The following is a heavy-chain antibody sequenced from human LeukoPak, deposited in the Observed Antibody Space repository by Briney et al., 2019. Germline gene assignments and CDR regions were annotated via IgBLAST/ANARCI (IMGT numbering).Heavy chain of an antibody. V-gene: IGHV4-59*01. D-gene: IGHD3-10*01. CDR2: IYYSGST. Sequence: SETLSLTCTVSGGSISNYYWNWIRQPPGKGLEWIGYIYYSGSTNYNPSLKSRVTISVDTSKNQFSLKLTSVIAADTAVYYCARGQSGLHDYWGQGTLVTVSS. CDR1: GGSISNYY. CDR3: ARGQSGLHDY. J-gene: IGHJ4*02.